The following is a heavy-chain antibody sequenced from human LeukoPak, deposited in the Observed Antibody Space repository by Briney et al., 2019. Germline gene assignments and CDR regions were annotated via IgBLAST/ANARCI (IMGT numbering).Heavy chain of an antibody. J-gene: IGHJ6*02. CDR1: GYSFTSYW. CDR2: IYPGDSDT. V-gene: IGHV5-51*01. D-gene: IGHD2-2*01. Sequence: GESLKISCKGSGYSFTSYWIGWVRQMPGKGLEWMGIIYPGDSDTRYSPSFQGQVTISADKSISTAYLQWSSLKASDTAMYYCARHGCSSTSCYVGYYYYGMDVWGQGTTVTFSS. CDR3: ARHGCSSTSCYVGYYYYGMDV.